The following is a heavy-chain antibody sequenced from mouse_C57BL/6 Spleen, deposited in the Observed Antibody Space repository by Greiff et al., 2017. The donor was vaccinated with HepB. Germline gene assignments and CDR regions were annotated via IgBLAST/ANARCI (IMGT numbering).Heavy chain of an antibody. CDR2: IAPSDSET. D-gene: IGHD3-1*01. Sequence: QVQLKQSGAELVRPGSSVKLSCKASGYTFTSYWMHWVKQRPIQGLEWIGNIAPSDSETHYNQKFKDKATLTVDKSSSTAYMQLSSRTAEDSAVYYGARGANLDFDYWGQGTTLTVAS. CDR1: GYTFTSYW. V-gene: IGHV1-52*01. CDR3: ARGANLDFDY. J-gene: IGHJ2*01.